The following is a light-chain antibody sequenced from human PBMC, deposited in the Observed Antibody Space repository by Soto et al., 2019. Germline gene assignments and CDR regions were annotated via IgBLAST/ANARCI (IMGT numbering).Light chain of an antibody. V-gene: IGKV3-20*01. J-gene: IGKJ1*01. CDR3: QQYGSSPWT. CDR1: QSVSSSY. CDR2: GAS. Sequence: EIVLTQSPGTLSLSPGERATLSCRASQSVSSSYLAWYQQKTGQAPRPLIYGASSRAIGIPDRFSGSGSGTDFTLTISRLEPEDFAVYYCQQYGSSPWTFGQGTEVEIK.